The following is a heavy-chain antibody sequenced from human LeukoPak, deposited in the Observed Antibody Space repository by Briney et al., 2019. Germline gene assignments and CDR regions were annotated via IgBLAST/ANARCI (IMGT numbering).Heavy chain of an antibody. CDR2: INHSGST. CDR1: GGSFSGCY. CDR3: ARGGAGDIVATDFDY. Sequence: SETLSLTCAVYGGSFSGCYWSWLRQPPGKGLEWIGEINHSGSTNYNPSLKSRVTISVDTSKNQFSLKLSSVTAADTAVYYCARGGAGDIVATDFDYWGQGTLVTVSS. V-gene: IGHV4-34*01. D-gene: IGHD5-12*01. J-gene: IGHJ4*02.